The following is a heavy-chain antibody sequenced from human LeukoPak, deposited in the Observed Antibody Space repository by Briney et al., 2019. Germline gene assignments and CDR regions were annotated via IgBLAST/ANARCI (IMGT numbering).Heavy chain of an antibody. CDR2: ISGSGGST. J-gene: IGHJ5*02. CDR1: GFTFSSYA. CDR3: AKDSFLRGTPWS. D-gene: IGHD3-10*01. Sequence: GGSLRLSCAASGFTFSSYAMSWVRQAPGKGLEWVSAISGSGGSTYYADSVKGRFTISRDNSKNTLYLQMNSLRAEDTAVYCCAKDSFLRGTPWSWGQGTLVTVSS. V-gene: IGHV3-23*01.